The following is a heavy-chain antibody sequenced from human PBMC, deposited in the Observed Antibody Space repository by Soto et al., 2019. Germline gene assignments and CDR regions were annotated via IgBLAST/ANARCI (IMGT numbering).Heavy chain of an antibody. J-gene: IGHJ4*02. CDR2: ISGSGGSP. CDR1: GLIFSNYA. Sequence: EVQVLESGGVLVQPGGSLRLSCVAPGLIFSNYAMSWVRQAPGKGLERVSGISGSGGSPHYADSAKGRFTISRDYSKNTLFLQMNTLRAEDTAVYYCAREVDITAAFDYWGQGTLVTVSS. D-gene: IGHD6-13*01. V-gene: IGHV3-23*01. CDR3: AREVDITAAFDY.